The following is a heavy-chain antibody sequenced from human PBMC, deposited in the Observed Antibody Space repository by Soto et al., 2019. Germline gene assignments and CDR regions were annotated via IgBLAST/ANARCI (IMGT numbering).Heavy chain of an antibody. CDR2: ITSDTNTI. V-gene: IGHV3-48*02. J-gene: IGHJ4*02. D-gene: IGHD6-19*01. CDR3: ARSVEGHFDY. Sequence: EVQLVESGGGLVQPGGSLRLTCAASGFPFSIYSMNWVRQAPGKGLEWSSYITSDTNTIKYADCVKGRFTISRDNAKNLVYLQMSSLRDGDTAVYFCARSVEGHFDYWGQGTVVTVSS. CDR1: GFPFSIYS.